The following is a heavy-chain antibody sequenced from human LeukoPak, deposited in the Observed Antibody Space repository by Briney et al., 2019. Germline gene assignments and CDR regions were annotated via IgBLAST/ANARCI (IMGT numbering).Heavy chain of an antibody. CDR1: GFTFSSYS. J-gene: IGHJ4*02. CDR3: AKITAAGTDY. D-gene: IGHD6-13*01. Sequence: GGSLRLSCAASGFTFSSYSMNWVRQAPGKGLEWVSSVDRSGYITYYADSVKGRFTVSKDNSKNTLSLQMNSLRAEDTALYYCAKITAAGTDYWGQGTLVTVSS. V-gene: IGHV3-23*05. CDR2: VDRSGYIT.